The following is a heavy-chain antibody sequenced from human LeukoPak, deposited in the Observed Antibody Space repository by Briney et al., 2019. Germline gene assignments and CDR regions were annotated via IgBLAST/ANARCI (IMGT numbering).Heavy chain of an antibody. D-gene: IGHD2-15*01. CDR3: ARVAGDIVVVVAATPDNWFDP. V-gene: IGHV1-69*13. CDR2: IIPIFGTA. CDR1: GGTFSSYA. J-gene: IGHJ5*02. Sequence: ASVKVSCKASGGTFSSYAISWVRQAPGQGLEWMGGIIPIFGTANYAQKFQGRVTITADESTSTAYMELSSLRSEDTAVYYCARVAGDIVVVVAATPDNWFDPWGQGTLVTVSS.